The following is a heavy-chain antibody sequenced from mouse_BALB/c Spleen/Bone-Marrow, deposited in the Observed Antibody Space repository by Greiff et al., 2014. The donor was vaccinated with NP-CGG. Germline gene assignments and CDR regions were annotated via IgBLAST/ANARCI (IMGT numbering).Heavy chain of an antibody. D-gene: IGHD2-4*01. CDR2: IDTSDSYT. CDR3: ARGGDDFSLDY. V-gene: IGHV1-69*01. Sequence: VQLQESGTELVMPGASAKMSCKASGYAFTDRWIHWVKQRPGQGLEWIGAIDTSDSYTNYNQKFKGKATLTVDESSSTAYIHLSSLTSEDSAVYYCARGGDDFSLDYWGQRTSVTVSS. CDR1: GYAFTDRW. J-gene: IGHJ4*01.